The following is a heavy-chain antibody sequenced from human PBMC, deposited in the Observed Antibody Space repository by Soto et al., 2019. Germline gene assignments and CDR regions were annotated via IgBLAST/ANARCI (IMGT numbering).Heavy chain of an antibody. CDR2: IYHSGST. J-gene: IGHJ4*02. D-gene: IGHD3-3*01. CDR3: ARYDFRSAYSGGGPDY. V-gene: IGHV4-38-2*01. Sequence: SETLSLTCAVSGYSISSGYYWGWIRQPPGKGLEWIGSIYHSGSTYYNPSLKSRVTISVDTSKNQFSLKLSSVTAADTAVYYCARYDFRSAYSGGGPDYWGQGTLVTVSS. CDR1: GYSISSGYY.